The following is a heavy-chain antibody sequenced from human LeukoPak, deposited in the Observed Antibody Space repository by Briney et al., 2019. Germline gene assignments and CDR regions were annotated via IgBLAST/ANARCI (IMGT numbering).Heavy chain of an antibody. J-gene: IGHJ4*02. CDR2: IYYSGST. CDR1: SGSISSYY. D-gene: IGHD6-13*01. CDR3: ARHGSGWYEKDYFDY. V-gene: IGHV4-59*08. Sequence: SETLSLTCTVASGSISSYYWSWIRQPPGKGLEWIGYIYYSGSTNYNPSLKSRVTISVDTSKNQFSLKLSSVTAADTAVYYCARHGSGWYEKDYFDYWGQGTLVTVSS.